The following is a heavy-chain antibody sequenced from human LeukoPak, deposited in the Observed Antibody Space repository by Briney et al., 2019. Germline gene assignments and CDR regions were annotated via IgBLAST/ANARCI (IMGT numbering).Heavy chain of an antibody. V-gene: IGHV3-30*02. CDR2: IRYDGSNK. D-gene: IGHD2-2*01. CDR3: ANDIVVVPAAKTLFDY. J-gene: IGHJ4*02. Sequence: GGSLRLSCAASGFTFSSYGMHWVRQAPGKGLEWVAFIRYDGSNKYYADSVKGRFTISRDNSKNTLYLQMNSLRAEDTAVYYCANDIVVVPAAKTLFDYWGQGTLVTVSS. CDR1: GFTFSSYG.